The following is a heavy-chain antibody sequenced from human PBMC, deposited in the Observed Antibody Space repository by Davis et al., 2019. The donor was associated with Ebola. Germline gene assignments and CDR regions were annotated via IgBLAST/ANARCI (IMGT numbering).Heavy chain of an antibody. Sequence: GESLKISCAASGFTFSSYWMHWVRQAPGKGLVWVSRINSDGSSTNYADSVKGRFTVSRDKSKNTMYLQMNSLRHEDTAVYYCAKGGRSPLHQIDYWGQGTLVTVSS. D-gene: IGHD3-16*01. CDR1: GFTFSSYW. CDR2: INSDGSST. J-gene: IGHJ4*02. CDR3: AKGGRSPLHQIDY. V-gene: IGHV3-74*01.